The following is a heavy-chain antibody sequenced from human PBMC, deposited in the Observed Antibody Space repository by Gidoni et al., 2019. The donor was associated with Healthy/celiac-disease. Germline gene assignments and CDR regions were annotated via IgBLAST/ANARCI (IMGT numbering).Heavy chain of an antibody. CDR1: GVTFISYA. CDR2: IIPIFGTA. Sequence: QVQLVQSGAEVQKPGSSVQVSCQASGVTFISYAISWVRQAPGQGLEWLGGIIPIFGTANYAQKFQGRVTITAKESTSTAYMGLSSLRSEDRAVYYCAREGRGSSGWYWGQGTLVTVSS. CDR3: AREGRGSSGWY. J-gene: IGHJ4*02. D-gene: IGHD6-19*01. V-gene: IGHV1-69*01.